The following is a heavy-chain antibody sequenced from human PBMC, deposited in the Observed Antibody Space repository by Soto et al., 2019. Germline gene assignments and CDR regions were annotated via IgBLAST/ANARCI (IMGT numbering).Heavy chain of an antibody. CDR2: ISSSSSTI. J-gene: IGHJ4*02. V-gene: IGHV3-48*01. D-gene: IGHD6-19*01. CDR3: ARAFSSGWPYFDY. Sequence: LRLSCAASGFTFSSYSMNWVRQAPGKGLEWVSYISSSSSTIYYADSVKGRFTISRDNAKNSLYLQMNSLRAEDTAVYYCARAFSSGWPYFDYWGQGTLVTVSS. CDR1: GFTFSSYS.